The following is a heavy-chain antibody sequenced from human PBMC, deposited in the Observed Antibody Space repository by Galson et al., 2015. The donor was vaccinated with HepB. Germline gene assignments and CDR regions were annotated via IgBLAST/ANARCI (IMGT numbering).Heavy chain of an antibody. CDR2: ISSDAVDQ. D-gene: IGHD3-10*01. V-gene: IGHV3-30*04. CDR1: KFTFKNYA. CDR3: ARDSGPLVRGVIDY. Sequence: SLRLSCAASKFTFKNYAIHWVRQAPGKGLEWVAVISSDAVDQYYADSVKGRFTISRDNSRNTMYLQMNTLTAEDTAVYYCARDSGPLVRGVIDYWGQGTLVTVSS. J-gene: IGHJ4*02.